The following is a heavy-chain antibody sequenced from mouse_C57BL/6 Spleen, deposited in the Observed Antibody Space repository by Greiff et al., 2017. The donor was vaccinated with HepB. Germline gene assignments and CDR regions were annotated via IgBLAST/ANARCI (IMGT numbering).Heavy chain of an antibody. CDR2: IDPSDSYT. Sequence: QVQLQQPGAELVMPGASVKLSCKASGYTFTSYWMHWVKQRPGQGLEWIGEIDPSDSYTNYNQKFKGQSTLTVDKSSSTAYMQLSSLTSEDSAVYYCARSDYGSSAWFAYWGQGTLVTVSA. J-gene: IGHJ3*01. CDR3: ARSDYGSSAWFAY. CDR1: GYTFTSYW. D-gene: IGHD1-1*01. V-gene: IGHV1-69*01.